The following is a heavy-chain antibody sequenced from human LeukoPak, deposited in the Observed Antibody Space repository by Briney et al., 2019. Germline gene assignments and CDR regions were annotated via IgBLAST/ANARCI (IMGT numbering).Heavy chain of an antibody. J-gene: IGHJ4*02. D-gene: IGHD3-10*01. V-gene: IGHV5-51*01. CDR2: IYRGASDA. CDR3: ARPLCYGSGSAGY. Sequence: GESLKISCKASGYSFTSYWSGWGRQMRERGLGWMGTIYRGASDARYSQCFQGKATISADKSVSTAYMQRSSLKASDTAMYYCARPLCYGSGSAGYWGKGTLVTVSS. CDR1: GYSFTSYW.